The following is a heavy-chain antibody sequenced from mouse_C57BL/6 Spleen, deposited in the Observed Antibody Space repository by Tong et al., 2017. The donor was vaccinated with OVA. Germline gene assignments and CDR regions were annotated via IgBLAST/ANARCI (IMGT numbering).Heavy chain of an antibody. CDR3: ARDLWFDY. CDR2: INSNGGST. Sequence: EVQLVESGGGLVQPGGSLKLSCAASGFTFSSYGMSWVRQTPDKRLELVATINSNGGSTYYPDSAKGRFTISRDKAKDTQYLQMSSLKSEDAAMYDCARDLWFDYWGQGTLVTVSA. J-gene: IGHJ3*01. CDR1: GFTFSSYG. V-gene: IGHV5-6-3*01.